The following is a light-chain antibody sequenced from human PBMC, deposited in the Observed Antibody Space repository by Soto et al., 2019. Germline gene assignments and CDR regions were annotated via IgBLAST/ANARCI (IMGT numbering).Light chain of an antibody. J-gene: IGKJ4*01. CDR2: GAS. CDR3: QQYENWPQLT. Sequence: IVLTQSPATLSVSPGERATLSCRASQSVGADLAWYQRKPGQAPRLLIYGASSRAPGIPARFSGSGSGTEFTLTISSLQSEDFAVYYCQQYENWPQLTFGGGTKV. V-gene: IGKV3-15*01. CDR1: QSVGAD.